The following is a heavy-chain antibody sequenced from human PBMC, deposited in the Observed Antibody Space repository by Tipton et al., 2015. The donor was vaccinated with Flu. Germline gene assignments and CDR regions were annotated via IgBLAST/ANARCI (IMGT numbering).Heavy chain of an antibody. D-gene: IGHD6-19*01. J-gene: IGHJ6*02. Sequence: QLVQSGGGLVQPGGSLRLSCAASEFNFNSYAMSWVRQAPGKGLEWVSYIDGSGTTIYYAESVKGRFTISRDNAKNSLSLQMNSLRAEDTAVYYCARELPYSSGWYPPRMDVWGQGTTVTVTS. V-gene: IGHV3-48*03. CDR1: EFNFNSYA. CDR3: ARELPYSSGWYPPRMDV. CDR2: IDGSGTTI.